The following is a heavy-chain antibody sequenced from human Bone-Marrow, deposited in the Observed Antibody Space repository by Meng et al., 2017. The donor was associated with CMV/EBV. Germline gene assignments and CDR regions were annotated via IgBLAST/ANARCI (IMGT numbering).Heavy chain of an antibody. J-gene: IGHJ5*02. V-gene: IGHV4-59*01. CDR3: ARGVGIAVAWKARFDP. Sequence: GSLRLSCTVSGGSISSYYWSWIRQPPGKGLEWIGYIYYSGSTNYNPSLKSRVTISVDTSKNQFSLKLSSVTAADTAVYYCARGVGIAVAWKARFDPWGQGTLVTVPS. CDR1: GGSISSYY. CDR2: IYYSGST. D-gene: IGHD6-19*01.